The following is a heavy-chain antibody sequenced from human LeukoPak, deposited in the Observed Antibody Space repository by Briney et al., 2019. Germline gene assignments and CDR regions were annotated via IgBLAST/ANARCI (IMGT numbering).Heavy chain of an antibody. Sequence: SVKVSCTASGGTFTTYAISWVRQATGQGIEWMGGIVPIFGTANYTQKFQGRVTITTDESTSTAYMELSSLRSEDTAVYYCASRSTSDYGGNSGGWYYYYYMDVWGKGTTVTVSS. J-gene: IGHJ6*03. V-gene: IGHV1-69*05. CDR2: IVPIFGTA. D-gene: IGHD4-23*01. CDR1: GGTFTTYA. CDR3: ASRSTSDYGGNSGGWYYYYYMDV.